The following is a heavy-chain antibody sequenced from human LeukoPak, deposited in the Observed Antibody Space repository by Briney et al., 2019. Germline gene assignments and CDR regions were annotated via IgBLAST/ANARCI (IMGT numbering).Heavy chain of an antibody. J-gene: IGHJ4*02. D-gene: IGHD1-26*01. CDR1: GFTFSSYG. V-gene: IGHV3-23*01. Sequence: GGSLRLSCGVSGFTFSSYGMSWVRQAPGKGLEWVSVISGSGYNTDYADSVKNRFTISRDNYRLYLQMNSLRPEDTAVYYCAKHSGSYFVYYFDYWGQGTLVTVSS. CDR2: ISGSGYNT. CDR3: AKHSGSYFVYYFDY.